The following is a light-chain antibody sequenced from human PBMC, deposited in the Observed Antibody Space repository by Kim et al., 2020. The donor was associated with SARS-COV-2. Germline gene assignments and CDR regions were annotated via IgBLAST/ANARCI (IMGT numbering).Light chain of an antibody. CDR2: ENN. J-gene: IGLJ3*02. V-gene: IGLV6-57*01. Sequence: NFMLTQPHSVSESPGKTVTISCTRSSGSIASTNVQWYQQRPGTSPTAVIFENNQRPSGVPDRFSGSIDGSSNSASLTISGLKTEDEADYYCQSFISNVRVFGAGTKLTVL. CDR1: SGSIASTN. CDR3: QSFISNVRV.